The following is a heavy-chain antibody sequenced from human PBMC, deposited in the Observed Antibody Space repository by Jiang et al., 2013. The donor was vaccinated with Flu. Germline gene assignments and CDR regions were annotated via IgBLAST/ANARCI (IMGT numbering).Heavy chain of an antibody. Sequence: EVKKPGATVKIVLQGFWDTPSPTTTCTGCNRPWKGLEWMGLVDPEDGETIYAEKFQGRVTITADTSTDTAYMELSSLRSEDTAVYYCATPTTPLPDAEYFQHWGQGTLVTVSS. CDR3: ATPTTPLPDAEYFQH. D-gene: IGHD2-2*01. CDR1: DTPSPTTT. CDR2: VDPEDGET. V-gene: IGHV1-69-2*01. J-gene: IGHJ1*01.